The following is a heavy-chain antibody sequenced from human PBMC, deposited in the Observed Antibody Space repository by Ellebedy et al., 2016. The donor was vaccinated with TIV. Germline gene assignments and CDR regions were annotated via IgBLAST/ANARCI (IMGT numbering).Heavy chain of an antibody. CDR3: ARDSASSRWYV. CDR2: IYNSGTT. Sequence: MPGGSLRLSCAVSGDSLNNNNFYWSWIRQSPGRGLEWIGYIYNSGTTNYNPSLKSRVTISVDTSKNHFSLQLTSVTAADTAVYYCARDSASSRWYVWGQGTLVTVSS. CDR1: GDSLNNNNFY. D-gene: IGHD6-13*01. J-gene: IGHJ1*01. V-gene: IGHV4-61*03.